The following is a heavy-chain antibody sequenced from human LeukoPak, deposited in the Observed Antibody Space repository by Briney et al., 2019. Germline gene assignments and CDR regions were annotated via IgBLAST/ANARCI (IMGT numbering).Heavy chain of an antibody. J-gene: IGHJ5*02. CDR3: ARASLVAARPGYWFDP. CDR1: GYTFTTYY. V-gene: IGHV1-18*01. Sequence: ASVKVSCKASGYTFTTYYISWVRQAPGQGLEWMGWISAYNGNTNYAQKFQGRVTMTTDTSTSTAYMELRSLRSDDTAVYYCARASLVAARPGYWFDPWGQGTLVTVSS. D-gene: IGHD6-6*01. CDR2: ISAYNGNT.